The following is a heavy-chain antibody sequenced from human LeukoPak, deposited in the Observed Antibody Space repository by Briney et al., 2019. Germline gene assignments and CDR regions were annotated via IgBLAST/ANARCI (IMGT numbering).Heavy chain of an antibody. J-gene: IGHJ4*02. D-gene: IGHD5-18*01. CDR2: IYYSGST. Sequence: SETLSLTCTVSGGSISSYYWSWLRQPPGKGLEWIGYIYYSGSTNYNPSLKSRVTISVDTSKNQFSLKLSSVTAADTAMYYCARGSGYSYGFDYWGQGTLVTVSS. V-gene: IGHV4-59*08. CDR3: ARGSGYSYGFDY. CDR1: GGSISSYY.